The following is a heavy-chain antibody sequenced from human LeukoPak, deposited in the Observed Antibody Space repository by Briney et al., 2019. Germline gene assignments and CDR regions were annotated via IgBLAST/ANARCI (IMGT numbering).Heavy chain of an antibody. Sequence: ASVKVSCKASGYTFTSFAINWVRQAPGQGPEWMGWINTITGNPMYAQGFTGRFVFSLDTSVSTAYLQISSLKDEDTAVYYCTRDQVLRSGGYRRDFDYWGQGTLVTVS. CDR2: INTITGNP. CDR3: TRDQVLRSGGYRRDFDY. D-gene: IGHD2-15*01. CDR1: GYTFTSFA. J-gene: IGHJ4*02. V-gene: IGHV7-4-1*02.